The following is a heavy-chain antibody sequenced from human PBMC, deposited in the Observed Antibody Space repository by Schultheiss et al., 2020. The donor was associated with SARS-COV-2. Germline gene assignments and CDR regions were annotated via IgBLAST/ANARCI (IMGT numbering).Heavy chain of an antibody. J-gene: IGHJ2*01. CDR3: AKEHGDLAWYFDL. CDR1: GFTVSSNY. CDR2: ISWNSGSI. Sequence: GGSLRLSCAASGFTVSSNYMSWVRQAPGKGLEWVSGISWNSGSIGYADSVKGRFTISRDNAKNSLYLQMNSLRAEDTALYYCAKEHGDLAWYFDLWGRGTLVTVSS. D-gene: IGHD4-17*01. V-gene: IGHV3-9*01.